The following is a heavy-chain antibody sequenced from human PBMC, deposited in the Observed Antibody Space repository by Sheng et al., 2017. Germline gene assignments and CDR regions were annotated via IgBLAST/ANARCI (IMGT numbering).Heavy chain of an antibody. CDR1: GFPFSSYA. CDR3: AKKGGMELPNYYMGV. D-gene: IGHD1-7*01. J-gene: IGHJ6*03. Sequence: VQLLESGGGLVQPGGSLRLSCAASGFPFSSYAMSWVRQAPGKGPEWVSSISGSADSTYYADAVKGRFTVSRDNSKYTLYLQMNSLRAEDTALYYCAKKGGMELPNYYMGVWGQGTTVTVSS. V-gene: IGHV3-23*01. CDR2: ISGSADST.